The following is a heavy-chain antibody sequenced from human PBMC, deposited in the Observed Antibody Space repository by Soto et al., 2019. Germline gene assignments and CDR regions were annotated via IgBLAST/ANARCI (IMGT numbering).Heavy chain of an antibody. CDR3: ARGRIVGAPIDY. J-gene: IGHJ4*02. Sequence: PSETLSLTCAVYGGSFSGYYWSWIRQPPGKGLEWIGEINHSGSTNYNPSLRSRVTISVDTSKNQFSLKLSSVTAADTAVYYCARGRIVGAPIDYWGQGTLVTVSS. CDR2: INHSGST. CDR1: GGSFSGYY. V-gene: IGHV4-34*01. D-gene: IGHD1-26*01.